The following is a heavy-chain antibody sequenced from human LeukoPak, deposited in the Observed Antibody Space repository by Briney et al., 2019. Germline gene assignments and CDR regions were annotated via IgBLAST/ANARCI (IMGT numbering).Heavy chain of an antibody. Sequence: SETLSLTCAVYGGSFSGYYWSWIRQPPGKGLEWIGYIYSSGSTNYNPSLKSRVTISVDTSKNQFSLKLSSVTAADTAVYYCARVDEGGYYYYGMDVWGQGTTVTVSS. V-gene: IGHV4-59*01. CDR2: IYSSGST. CDR1: GGSFSGYY. D-gene: IGHD3-16*01. CDR3: ARVDEGGYYYYGMDV. J-gene: IGHJ6*02.